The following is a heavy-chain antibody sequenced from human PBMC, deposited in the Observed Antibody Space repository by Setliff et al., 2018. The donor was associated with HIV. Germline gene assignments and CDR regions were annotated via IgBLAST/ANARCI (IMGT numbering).Heavy chain of an antibody. CDR2: FIPILDIT. D-gene: IGHD3-10*01. V-gene: IGHV1-69*10. CDR3: AGPRGDEAFDI. CDR1: GDTSSTYA. J-gene: IGHJ3*02. Sequence: SVKVSCKASGDTSSTYAINWVRQAPGQGLEWMGQFIPILDITSYAQKFQGRVTITADKSTNTMYMEMTSPTSEDTAEYYCAGPRGDEAFDIWGQGTMVTV.